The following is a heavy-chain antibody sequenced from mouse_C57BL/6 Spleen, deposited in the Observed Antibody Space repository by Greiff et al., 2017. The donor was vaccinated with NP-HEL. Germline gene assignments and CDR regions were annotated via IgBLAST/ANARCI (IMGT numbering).Heavy chain of an antibody. CDR2: ISDGGSYT. V-gene: IGHV5-4*03. CDR3: ARGLTGSSYWYFDV. J-gene: IGHJ1*03. D-gene: IGHD4-1*01. Sequence: EVKLVESGGGLVKPGGSLKLSCAASGFTFSSYAMSWVRQTPEKRLEWVATISDGGSYTYYPDNVKGRFTISRDNAKNNLYLQMSHLKSEDTAMYYCARGLTGSSYWYFDVWGTGTTVTVSS. CDR1: GFTFSSYA.